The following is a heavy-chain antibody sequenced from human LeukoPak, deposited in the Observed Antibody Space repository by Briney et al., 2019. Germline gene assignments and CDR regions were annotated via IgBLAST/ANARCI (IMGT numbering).Heavy chain of an antibody. Sequence: GGSLRLSREASGITFIKYSMTWVRQAPGKGLEWVSAITGSGAFTDYADSVKGRFTISRGNSKNTLYLQMNSLRAEDTAVYHCAKRSAESSGYFDYWGQGTLVTVSS. CDR2: ITGSGAFT. D-gene: IGHD6-19*01. J-gene: IGHJ4*02. V-gene: IGHV3-23*01. CDR1: GITFIKYS. CDR3: AKRSAESSGYFDY.